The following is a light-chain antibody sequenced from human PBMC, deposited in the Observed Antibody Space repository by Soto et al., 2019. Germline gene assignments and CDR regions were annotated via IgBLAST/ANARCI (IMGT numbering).Light chain of an antibody. V-gene: IGLV6-57*04. J-gene: IGLJ2*01. CDR2: DNN. Sequence: FMLTQPHSVSESPGKTVTISCTRSSGSIASDYVHWHQQRPGSAPTTLIYDNNLRPSGVPDRFSGSIDSSSNSASLTISGLKTEDEADYYCQSYDDPKIFGGGTQLTVL. CDR1: SGSIASDY. CDR3: QSYDDPKI.